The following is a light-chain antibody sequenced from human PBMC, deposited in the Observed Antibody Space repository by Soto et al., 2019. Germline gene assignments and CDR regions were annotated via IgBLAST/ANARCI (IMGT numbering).Light chain of an antibody. Sequence: DIQMAQSPSALAASVGYRFTITCQASQDISTYLNWYQQKPGKAPKLLIYDASNLETGVPSRFSGSGSGTDFTFTISSLQPEDIATYYCQQFEDFPRAIIFGQGTRLEIK. V-gene: IGKV1-33*01. J-gene: IGKJ5*01. CDR3: QQFEDFPRAII. CDR1: QDISTY. CDR2: DAS.